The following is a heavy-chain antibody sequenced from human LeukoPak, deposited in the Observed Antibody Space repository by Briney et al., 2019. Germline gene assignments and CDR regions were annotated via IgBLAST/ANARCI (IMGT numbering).Heavy chain of an antibody. CDR2: INPNSGGT. V-gene: IGHV1-2*02. CDR1: GYTFTSYY. J-gene: IGHJ4*02. D-gene: IGHD1-7*01. CDR3: ARDSLELHFDY. Sequence: ASVKVSCKASGYTFTSYYMHWVRQATGQGLEWMGWINPNSGGTNYAQKFLGRVTMTRDTSISTAYMELSRLRSDDTAVYYCARDSLELHFDYWGQGTLVTVSS.